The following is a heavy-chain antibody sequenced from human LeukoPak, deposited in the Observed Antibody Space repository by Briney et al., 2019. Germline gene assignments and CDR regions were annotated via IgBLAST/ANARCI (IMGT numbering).Heavy chain of an antibody. CDR2: IRYDGSNK. Sequence: PGGSLRLSCAASGFTVSSYGMHWVRQAPGKGLEWVAFIRYDGSNKYYADSVKGRFTISRDNSKNTLYLQMNSLRAEDTAVYYCAKKPGGPYSYGYESGDPWGQGTLVTVSS. CDR1: GFTVSSYG. D-gene: IGHD5-18*01. V-gene: IGHV3-30*02. CDR3: AKKPGGPYSYGYESGDP. J-gene: IGHJ5*02.